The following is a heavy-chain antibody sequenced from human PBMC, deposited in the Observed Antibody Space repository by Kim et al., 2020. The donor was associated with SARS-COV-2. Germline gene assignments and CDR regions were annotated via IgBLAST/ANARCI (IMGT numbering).Heavy chain of an antibody. Sequence: EKYTVDSVTGRCTISKENAKNSLYLQMNSLRAEDTAVYYCARCYLQLWPDYWGQGTLVTVSS. CDR2: EK. J-gene: IGHJ4*02. V-gene: IGHV3-7*01. CDR3: ARCYLQLWPDY. D-gene: IGHD5-18*01.